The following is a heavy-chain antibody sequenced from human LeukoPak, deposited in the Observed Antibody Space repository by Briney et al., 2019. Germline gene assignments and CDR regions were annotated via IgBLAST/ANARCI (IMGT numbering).Heavy chain of an antibody. V-gene: IGHV3-30*04. J-gene: IGHJ1*01. Sequence: PGGSLRLSCAASGFTFSGYSMHWARQAPGKGLEWVAIIRNDGSVKYYVDSAKGRFTISRDNSENTLYLQMGSLRAEDTSVYFCARGSGSGSFLIHNWGQGTLVTVSS. D-gene: IGHD3-10*01. CDR2: IRNDGSVK. CDR1: GFTFSGYS. CDR3: ARGSGSGSFLIHN.